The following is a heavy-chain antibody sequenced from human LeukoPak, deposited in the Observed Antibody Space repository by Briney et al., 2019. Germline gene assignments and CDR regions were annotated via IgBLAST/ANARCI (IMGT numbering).Heavy chain of an antibody. Sequence: SETLSLTCTVSGYSISSGYYWGWIRQPPGKGLEWIGSIYHSGSTYYNPSLKSRVTISVDTSKNQFSLKLSSVTAADTAVYYCASGSSGYFLNWGQGTLVTVSS. D-gene: IGHD3-22*01. J-gene: IGHJ4*02. CDR2: IYHSGST. V-gene: IGHV4-38-2*02. CDR1: GYSISSGYY. CDR3: ASGSSGYFLN.